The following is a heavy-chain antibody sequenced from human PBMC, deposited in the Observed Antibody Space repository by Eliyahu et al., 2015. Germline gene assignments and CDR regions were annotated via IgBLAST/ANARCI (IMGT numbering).Heavy chain of an antibody. J-gene: IGHJ4*02. D-gene: IGHD5-24*01. V-gene: IGHV3-30*07. CDR3: TRXPPYGYNYFDY. Sequence: ESVQGRFTISRDNXKNTXDLQMDNLRAEDTAIYYCTRXPPYGYNYFDYWGQGALVTVSS.